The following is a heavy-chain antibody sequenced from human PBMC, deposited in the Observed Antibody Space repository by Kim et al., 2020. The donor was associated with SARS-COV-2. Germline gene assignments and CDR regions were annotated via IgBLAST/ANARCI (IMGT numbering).Heavy chain of an antibody. J-gene: IGHJ6*02. Sequence: ASVKVSCKASGYTFTSYGISWVRQAPGQGLEWMGWISAYNGNTNYAQKLQGRVTMTTDTSTSTAYMELRSLRSDDTAVYYCARDSRYYDILTGPGRLDVWGQGTTVTVSS. V-gene: IGHV1-18*04. D-gene: IGHD3-9*01. CDR3: ARDSRYYDILTGPGRLDV. CDR1: GYTFTSYG. CDR2: ISAYNGNT.